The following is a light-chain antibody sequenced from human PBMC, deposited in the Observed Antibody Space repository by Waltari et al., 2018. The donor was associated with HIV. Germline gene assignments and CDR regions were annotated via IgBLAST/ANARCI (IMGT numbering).Light chain of an antibody. Sequence: QSVLTQPPSASGTPGQRVTISCSGSSSNIGSKYVYWYQKLPGSAPKLLIYRNKQRPSGVPDRFSGSKAGTSASLAIIGLRSEDEADYYCAAWDDTLSVLFGGGTKLTVL. CDR3: AAWDDTLSVL. CDR1: SSNIGSKY. CDR2: RNK. J-gene: IGLJ2*01. V-gene: IGLV1-47*01.